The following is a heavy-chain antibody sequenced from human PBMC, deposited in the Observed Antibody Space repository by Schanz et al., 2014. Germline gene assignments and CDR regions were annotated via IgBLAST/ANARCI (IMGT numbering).Heavy chain of an antibody. CDR2: ISGTTTYT. V-gene: IGHV3-11*05. Sequence: QEQLVESGGGLIQPGGSLRLSCTASGFTFSDYYMSWIRQAPGKGLEWVSYISGTTTYTNYADSVKGRFTISRDNAKNSLYLQMNSLRAEDTAVYYCAREQIMAAAGLVDYWGHGTLVTVSS. CDR1: GFTFSDYY. D-gene: IGHD6-13*01. CDR3: AREQIMAAAGLVDY. J-gene: IGHJ4*01.